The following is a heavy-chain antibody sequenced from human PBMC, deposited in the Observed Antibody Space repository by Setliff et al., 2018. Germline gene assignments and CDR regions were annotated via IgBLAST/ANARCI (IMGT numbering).Heavy chain of an antibody. CDR1: GFTFSNYA. CDR3: AKGGSVGATSYYYYYMDV. J-gene: IGHJ6*03. D-gene: IGHD1-26*01. Sequence: GGSLRLSCTASGFTFSNYAMTWVRQPPGKGLEWVSTISSGSTYYADSVKGRFTISRDNSKNTLYLQMNSLRAEDTAVYYCAKGGSVGATSYYYYYMDVWGKGTTVTVSS. CDR2: ISSGST. V-gene: IGHV3-23*01.